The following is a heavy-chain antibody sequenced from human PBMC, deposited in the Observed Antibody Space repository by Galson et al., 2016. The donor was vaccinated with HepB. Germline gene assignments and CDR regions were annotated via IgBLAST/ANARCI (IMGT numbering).Heavy chain of an antibody. J-gene: IGHJ5*02. CDR1: GYKFTSYW. V-gene: IGHV5-10-1*01. CDR2: IDPSDSYT. Sequence: QSGAEVKKPGESLRISCKGSGYKFTSYWISWVRQMPGKGLEWMGRIDPSDSYTKYSPSFEGHVTISADKSISTAYLEWSSLKASDTAMYYCARQPTPSMIRGIMSTWFDPCGQGTLVTVSS. CDR3: ARQPTPSMIRGIMSTWFDP. D-gene: IGHD3-10*01.